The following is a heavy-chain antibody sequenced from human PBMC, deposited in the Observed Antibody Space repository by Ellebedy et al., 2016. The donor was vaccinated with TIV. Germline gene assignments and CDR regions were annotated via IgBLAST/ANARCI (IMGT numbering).Heavy chain of an antibody. CDR1: GIIVSDYF. Sequence: GESLKISCEASGIIVSDYFMNWVRQAPGKGLEWVSVLYPDAKTLYTDSVNGRFIVSRDSSKHTLYLQMNSLTAEDTAVYYCARDPGGGGDFGDNWFDPWGQGTLVTVSS. V-gene: IGHV3-66*01. D-gene: IGHD2-21*01. J-gene: IGHJ5*02. CDR2: LYPDAKT. CDR3: ARDPGGGGDFGDNWFDP.